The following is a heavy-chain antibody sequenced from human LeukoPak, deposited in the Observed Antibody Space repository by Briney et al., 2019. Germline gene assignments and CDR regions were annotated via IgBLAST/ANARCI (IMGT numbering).Heavy chain of an antibody. CDR3: ASYKHSYDSSGYYPGVFVY. Sequence: PSETLSHTCTVSGGSISSSSYYWGWIRQPPGKGLEWIGSIYYSGSTYYNPSLKSRVTISVDTSKNQFSLKLSSVTAADTAVYYCASYKHSYDSSGYYPGVFVYWGQGTLVTVSS. V-gene: IGHV4-39*07. D-gene: IGHD3-22*01. J-gene: IGHJ4*02. CDR1: GGSISSSSYY. CDR2: IYYSGST.